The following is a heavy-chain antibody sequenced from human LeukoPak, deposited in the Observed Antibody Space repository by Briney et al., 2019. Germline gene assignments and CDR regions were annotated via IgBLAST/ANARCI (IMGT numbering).Heavy chain of an antibody. CDR1: GGSFSGYY. V-gene: IGHV4-34*01. J-gene: IGHJ3*02. D-gene: IGHD5-24*01. CDR2: INHSGST. Sequence: SETLSLTCAVYGGSFSGYYWSWIRQPPGKGLEWIGEINHSGSTNYNPSLKSRVTISVDTSKNQFSLKLSSVTAADTAVYYCARVRQMATMYDAFDIWGQGTMVTVSS. CDR3: ARVRQMATMYDAFDI.